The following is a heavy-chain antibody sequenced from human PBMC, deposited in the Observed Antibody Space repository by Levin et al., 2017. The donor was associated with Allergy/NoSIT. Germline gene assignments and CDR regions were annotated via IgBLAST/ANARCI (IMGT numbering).Heavy chain of an antibody. CDR1: GFTFNTYA. V-gene: IGHV3-23*01. D-gene: IGHD5-12*01. J-gene: IGHJ4*02. CDR3: AKRITTTTTWAFDY. CDR2: ISEGSGFT. Sequence: GGSLRLSCAASGFTFNTYAMTWVRQAPGKGLDFVSVISEGSGFTSYTDSVKGRFTISRDDSKNMVFLHMSSLRAEDTAVYHCAKRITTTTTWAFDYWGQGILVTVSS.